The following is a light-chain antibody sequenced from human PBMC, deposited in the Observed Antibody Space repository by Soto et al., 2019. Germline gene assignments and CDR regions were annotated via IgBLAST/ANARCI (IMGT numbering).Light chain of an antibody. J-gene: IGKJ1*01. V-gene: IGKV3-20*01. CDR2: GAS. Sequence: DTVLTQSPGTLSLSPGETATLSCRASQTIRNNYLAWYRQTPGQAPRLLIYGASNRATGIADRFSGSGSGTDFTLIIGRLEPEDFALYYCQQYAGSAWTFGQGTKVEIK. CDR1: QTIRNNY. CDR3: QQYAGSAWT.